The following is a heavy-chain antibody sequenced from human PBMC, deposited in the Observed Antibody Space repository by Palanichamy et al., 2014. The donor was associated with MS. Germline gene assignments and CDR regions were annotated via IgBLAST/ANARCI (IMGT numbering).Heavy chain of an antibody. D-gene: IGHD6-6*01. CDR1: GYTFSGYY. CDR2: IVPTTGGT. V-gene: IGHV1-2*02. CDR3: TSRFSIEGDYFYGMDV. J-gene: IGHJ6*02. Sequence: QVQLVQSGAEVKKPGASVKVYCKASGYTFSGYYMHWVRQAPGQGLEWVGWIVPTTGGTNYAQKFQGRVTMTRDTSISTAYMELTRLRSDDTAVYYCTSRFSIEGDYFYGMDVWGQGTTVTVSS.